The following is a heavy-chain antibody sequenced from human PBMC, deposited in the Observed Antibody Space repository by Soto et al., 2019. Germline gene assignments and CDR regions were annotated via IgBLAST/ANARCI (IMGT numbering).Heavy chain of an antibody. D-gene: IGHD4-17*01. J-gene: IGHJ4*02. CDR3: ARDLHGDPYY. CDR2: ISTYNGDT. V-gene: IGHV1-18*01. Sequence: ASVKVSCKASGCTFTRSGISWVRQPPGQGLEWMGWISTYNGDTNYAQTFQGRVTMTTDTSTSTAYMELRSLRSDDTAVYYCARDLHGDPYYWGQGTLVTVSS. CDR1: GCTFTRSG.